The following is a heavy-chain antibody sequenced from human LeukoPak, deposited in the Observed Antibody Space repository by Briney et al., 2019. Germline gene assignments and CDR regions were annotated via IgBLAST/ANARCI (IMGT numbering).Heavy chain of an antibody. D-gene: IGHD5-12*01. CDR1: GFAVSSNY. Sequence: PGGSLRLSCAASGFAVSSNYMSWVRHAPGKGLEWVSVIYSGSSTYYADSVKGRFTISRDNSKNTLYLQMNSLRAEDTAVYYCAREGSGYDSHIPFDYWGQGTLVSVSS. V-gene: IGHV3-53*01. J-gene: IGHJ4*02. CDR3: AREGSGYDSHIPFDY. CDR2: IYSGSST.